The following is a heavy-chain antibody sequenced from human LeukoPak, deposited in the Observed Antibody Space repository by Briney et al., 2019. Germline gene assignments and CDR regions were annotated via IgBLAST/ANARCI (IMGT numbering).Heavy chain of an antibody. J-gene: IGHJ6*03. CDR2: IHWNSCST. Sequence: PGGSLLLSCVASGFTFDDYGISWVRQAPGKGLEWVPRIHWNSCSTRYVDSVKGRFTISRDNAKNSLYLQMNSLRPEDTAFYYCVRDGGWYKRGLDYYYYYMDVWGKGTTVTVSS. CDR3: VRDGGWYKRGLDYYYYYMDV. D-gene: IGHD6-19*01. V-gene: IGHV3-20*04. CDR1: GFTFDDYG.